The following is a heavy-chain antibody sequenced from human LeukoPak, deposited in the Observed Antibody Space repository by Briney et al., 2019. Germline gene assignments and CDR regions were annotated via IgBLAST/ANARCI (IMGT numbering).Heavy chain of an antibody. Sequence: GGSLRLSCAASGFTFSSYGMHWVRQAPGKGLEWVAVIWYDGSNKYYADSVKGRFTISRDNSKNTLYLQMNSLRAEDTAVYYCARDRTGIAAAGTFDYWGQGTLVTVSS. CDR1: GFTFSSYG. J-gene: IGHJ4*02. D-gene: IGHD6-13*01. CDR2: IWYDGSNK. CDR3: ARDRTGIAAAGTFDY. V-gene: IGHV3-33*01.